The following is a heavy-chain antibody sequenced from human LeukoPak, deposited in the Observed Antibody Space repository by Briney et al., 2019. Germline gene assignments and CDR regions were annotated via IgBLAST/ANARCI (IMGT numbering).Heavy chain of an antibody. CDR2: ITGSGSST. V-gene: IGHV3-23*01. Sequence: GGSLRLSCAASGFTFSSYAMNWVRQAPGKGLEWVSAITGSGSSTYYADSVKGRFTISRDNSKNTLYLQMNSLRAEDTAVYYCARVVTSSGWYEDSWGQGTLVTVSS. CDR1: GFTFSSYA. CDR3: ARVVTSSGWYEDS. D-gene: IGHD6-19*01. J-gene: IGHJ4*02.